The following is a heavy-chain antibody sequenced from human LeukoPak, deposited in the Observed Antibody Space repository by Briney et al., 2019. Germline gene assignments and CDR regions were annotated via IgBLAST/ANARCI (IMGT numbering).Heavy chain of an antibody. J-gene: IGHJ6*03. D-gene: IGHD3-9*01. CDR3: ARGGILTGYPSSGKTYYYYYMDV. CDR2: IYSGGST. CDR1: GFTVSSNY. V-gene: IGHV3-66*01. Sequence: GGSLRLSCAPSGFTVSSNYMNWVRQAPGKGLEWVSVIYSGGSTYYADSAKGRFTISRDNSKNTLYLQMNSLRAEDTAVYYCARGGILTGYPSSGKTYYYYYMDVWGKGTTVTISS.